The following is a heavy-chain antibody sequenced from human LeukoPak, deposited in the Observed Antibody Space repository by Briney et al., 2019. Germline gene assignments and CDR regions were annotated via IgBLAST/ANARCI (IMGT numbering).Heavy chain of an antibody. V-gene: IGHV3-48*03. CDR1: GFTFSSYV. D-gene: IGHD3-10*02. J-gene: IGHJ6*04. CDR2: ISSSGSSI. CDR3: AELGITMIGGV. Sequence: PGGSLRLSCAASGFTFSSYVMNWVRQAPGKGLEGVSYISSSGSSIYYADSVKGRFTISRDNAKNSLYLQMNSLRAENTAVYYCAELGITMIGGVWGKGTTVTISS.